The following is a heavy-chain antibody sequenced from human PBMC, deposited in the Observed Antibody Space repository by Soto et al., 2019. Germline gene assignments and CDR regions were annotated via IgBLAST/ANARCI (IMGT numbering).Heavy chain of an antibody. CDR2: ISYDGSSK. Sequence: GGSLRLSCAASGFTFSSYGVHWVRQAPGKGLEWVAVISYDGSSKYYADSVKGRFTISRDNSKNTLYLQMNSLRAEDTAVYYCAKDFGPVLTMIVVVPDYWGQGTLVTVSS. J-gene: IGHJ4*02. D-gene: IGHD3-22*01. V-gene: IGHV3-30*18. CDR1: GFTFSSYG. CDR3: AKDFGPVLTMIVVVPDY.